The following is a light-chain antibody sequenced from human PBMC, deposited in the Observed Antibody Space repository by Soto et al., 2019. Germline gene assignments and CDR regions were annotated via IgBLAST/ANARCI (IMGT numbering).Light chain of an antibody. V-gene: IGLV2-23*02. Sequence: QSVLTQPASVSGSPGQSITISCTGTSTDIGSYNLVSWYKQYPGKAPKLIIYDVYNRPSGISNRFSGSKSGHTASLTISGLQAEDEADYHCSSYAAVSSLVFGGGTKLTVL. CDR2: DVY. J-gene: IGLJ2*01. CDR1: STDIGSYNL. CDR3: SSYAAVSSLV.